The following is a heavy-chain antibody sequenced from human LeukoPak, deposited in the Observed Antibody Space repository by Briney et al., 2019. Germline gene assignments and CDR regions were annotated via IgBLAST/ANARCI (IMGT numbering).Heavy chain of an antibody. J-gene: IGHJ4*02. Sequence: GRSLRLSCAASGFTFSSYAMHWVRQAPGKGLEWVAVISYDGSNKYYADSVKGRFTISRDNSKNTLYLQMNSLRAEDTAVYYCARGYCSSTSCYPGDYWGQGTLVTVSS. CDR2: ISYDGSNK. V-gene: IGHV3-30-3*01. D-gene: IGHD2-2*01. CDR3: ARGYCSSTSCYPGDY. CDR1: GFTFSSYA.